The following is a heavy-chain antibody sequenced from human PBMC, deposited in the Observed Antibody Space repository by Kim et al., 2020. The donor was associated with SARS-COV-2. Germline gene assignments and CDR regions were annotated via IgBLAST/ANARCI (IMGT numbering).Heavy chain of an antibody. V-gene: IGHV3-33*01. CDR1: GFTFSSYG. Sequence: GGSLRLSCAASGFTFSSYGMHWVRQAPGKGLEWVAVIWYDGSNKYYADSVKGRFTISRDNSKNTLYLQMNSLRAEDTAVYYCARDQLLSLPRREPTRMGFDPWGQGTLVTVSS. CDR2: IWYDGSNK. J-gene: IGHJ5*02. D-gene: IGHD3-10*01. CDR3: ARDQLLSLPRREPTRMGFDP.